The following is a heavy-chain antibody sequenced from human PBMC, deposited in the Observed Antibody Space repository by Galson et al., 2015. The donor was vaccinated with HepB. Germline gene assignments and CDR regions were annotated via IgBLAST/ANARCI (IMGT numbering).Heavy chain of an antibody. CDR3: AKDSRTGQDWYFDL. J-gene: IGHJ2*01. CDR2: VSNTGGGT. CDR1: GFTFSSYA. D-gene: IGHD3/OR15-3a*01. V-gene: IGHV3-23*01. Sequence: SLRLSCAASGFTFSSYAMSWVRQAPGKGLEWVSTVSNTGGGTYHADSVKGRFSISRDNSKNALYLQMNSLRAEDTAVYYCAKDSRTGQDWYFDLWGRGTLVTVSS.